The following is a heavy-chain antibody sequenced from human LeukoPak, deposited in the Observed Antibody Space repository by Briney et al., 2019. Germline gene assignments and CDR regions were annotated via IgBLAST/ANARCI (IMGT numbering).Heavy chain of an antibody. Sequence: PSETLSLTCTVSGGSISSYYWSWIRQPPGKGLEWIGYIHYSGTTNHNPSLKSRVTISVDTSKNQFSLKLSSVTAADTAVYYCARSGEWLLDYWGQGTLVTVST. CDR2: IHYSGTT. J-gene: IGHJ4*02. CDR1: GGSISSYY. D-gene: IGHD5-12*01. CDR3: ARSGEWLLDY. V-gene: IGHV4-59*01.